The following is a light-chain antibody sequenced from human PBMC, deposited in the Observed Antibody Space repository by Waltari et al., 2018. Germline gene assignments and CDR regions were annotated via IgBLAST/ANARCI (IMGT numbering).Light chain of an antibody. CDR1: SSNIGEGYD. CDR2: GNN. CDR3: QSYDSSLSVWV. J-gene: IGLJ3*02. Sequence: QSVLTQPPSVSGAPGQRVTISCTGSSSNIGEGYDVSWYQQLPGTAPKLLIHGNNNRPSEVPDRFSASKSGNSASLAITGLQAEDEADYYCQSYDSSLSVWVFGGGTKLTVL. V-gene: IGLV1-40*01.